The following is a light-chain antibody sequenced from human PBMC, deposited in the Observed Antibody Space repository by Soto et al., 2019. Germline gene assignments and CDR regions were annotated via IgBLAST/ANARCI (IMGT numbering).Light chain of an antibody. CDR3: SLYTSENAYV. J-gene: IGLJ1*01. V-gene: IGLV2-18*01. CDR2: EVS. Sequence: QSALTQPRSVSGSPGHSVTISCTGTSTDFVGYNRVSWYQQPPGTPPKLMIYEVSKRPSGVPDRFSGSKSGNTASLTISGLQAADEADYYCSLYTSENAYVFGTGTKVTVL. CDR1: STDFVGYNR.